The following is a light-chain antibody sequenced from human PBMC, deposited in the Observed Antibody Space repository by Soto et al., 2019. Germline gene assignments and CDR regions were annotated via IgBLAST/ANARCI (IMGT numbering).Light chain of an antibody. Sequence: IVLTQSPGTLSLSPGERSTLSCRAIQSVSNNYLAWYQQKPGQAPRLLIYGASNRATGIPDRFSGSGSGTDFTLTISRLEPEDFAVYYCQQYGSSGTFGQGTKVDI. CDR3: QQYGSSGT. J-gene: IGKJ1*01. CDR1: QSVSNNY. CDR2: GAS. V-gene: IGKV3-20*01.